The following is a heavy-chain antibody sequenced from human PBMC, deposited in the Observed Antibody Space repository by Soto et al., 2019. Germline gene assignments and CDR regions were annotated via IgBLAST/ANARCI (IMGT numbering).Heavy chain of an antibody. CDR1: GGSISSSSYY. J-gene: IGHJ4*02. CDR3: ARGPHTYPDY. CDR2: IYYSGST. Sequence: QLQLQESGPGLVKPSETLSLTCTVSGGSISSSSYYWGWIRQPPGKGLEWIGSIYYSGSTYYNPSLKCRVTISVDTSKNQFSLKLSSVTAADTAVYYCARGPHTYPDYWGQGTLVTVSS. V-gene: IGHV4-39*01.